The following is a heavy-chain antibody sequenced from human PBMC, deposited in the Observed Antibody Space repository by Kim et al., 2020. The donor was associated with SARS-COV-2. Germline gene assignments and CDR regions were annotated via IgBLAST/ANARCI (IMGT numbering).Heavy chain of an antibody. V-gene: IGHV1-69*13. CDR2: IIPIFGTA. J-gene: IGHJ2*01. Sequence: SVKVSCKASGGTFSSYAISWVRQAPGQGLEWMGGIIPIFGTANYAQKFQGRVTITADESTSTAYMELSSLRSEDTAVYYCARDRDAATNYWYFDLWGRGTLVTVSS. CDR3: ARDRDAATNYWYFDL. CDR1: GGTFSSYA. D-gene: IGHD2-15*01.